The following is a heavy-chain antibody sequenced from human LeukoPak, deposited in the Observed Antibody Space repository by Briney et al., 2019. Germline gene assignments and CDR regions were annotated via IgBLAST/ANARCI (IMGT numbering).Heavy chain of an antibody. CDR2: IYYSGST. V-gene: IGHV4-59*01. CDR1: GGSIDSYF. D-gene: IGHD3-22*01. Sequence: SETLSLTCTVSGGSIDSYFWTWVRQPPGKGLEWIGYIYYSGSTNYNPSLKSRVTISVDTSKNQFSLKLSSVTAADTAVYYCARVEEGYYYDSSGYYYFDYWGQGTLVTVSS. J-gene: IGHJ4*02. CDR3: ARVEEGYYYDSSGYYYFDY.